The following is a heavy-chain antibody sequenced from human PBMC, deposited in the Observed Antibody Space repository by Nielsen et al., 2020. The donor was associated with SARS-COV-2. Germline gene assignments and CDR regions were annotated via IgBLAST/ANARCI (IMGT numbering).Heavy chain of an antibody. Sequence: ASVKVSCKASGYTFTSYYMHWVRQAPGQGLEWMGIINPSGGSTSYAQKFQGRVTMTRDTSTSTVYMELSSLRSEDTAVYYCARDLTVTTGEYYYYYGMDVWGQGTTVTVSS. V-gene: IGHV1-46*01. CDR3: ARDLTVTTGEYYYYYGMDV. CDR1: GYTFTSYY. CDR2: INPSGGST. D-gene: IGHD4-17*01. J-gene: IGHJ6*02.